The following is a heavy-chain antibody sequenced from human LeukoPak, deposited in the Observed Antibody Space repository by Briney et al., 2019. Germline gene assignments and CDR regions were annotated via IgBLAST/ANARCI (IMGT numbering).Heavy chain of an antibody. CDR2: INPSGGST. Sequence: GASVKVSCKASGYTFTSYYMHWVRQAPGQGLEWMGIINPSGGSTSYAQKFQGRVTMTRDMSTSTVYMELSSLRSEDTAVYYCARASISTTVTMYAFDIWGQGTMVTVSS. CDR1: GYTFTSYY. CDR3: ARASISTTVTMYAFDI. J-gene: IGHJ3*02. V-gene: IGHV1-46*01. D-gene: IGHD4-17*01.